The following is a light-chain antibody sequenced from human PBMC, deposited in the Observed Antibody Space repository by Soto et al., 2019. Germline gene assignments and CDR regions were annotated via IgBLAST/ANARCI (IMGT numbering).Light chain of an antibody. CDR1: SSDVGDNKY. CDR2: EVS. Sequence: QSVLTQPASVSGSPGQSITISCTGTSSDVGDNKYVSWYQQHPDKAPKLTIYEVSHRPSGVSNRFFGSKSGNTASLTISGLQAEDEGDYYCSSYTSSSTWVFGGGTQLTVL. V-gene: IGLV2-14*01. CDR3: SSYTSSSTWV. J-gene: IGLJ3*02.